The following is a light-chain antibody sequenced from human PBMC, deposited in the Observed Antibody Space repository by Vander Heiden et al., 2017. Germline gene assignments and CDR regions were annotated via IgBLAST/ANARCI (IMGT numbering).Light chain of an antibody. V-gene: IGKV1-5*03. J-gene: IGKJ2*02. CDR1: HSISSW. CDR3: QHYSTYSCT. Sequence: DIQMTQSPSTLSASVGDRVNITCRASHSISSWLAWFQQKPGKAPKLLISQASTLEFGVPSRFSGSGSGTEFTLTVSSLQPDDFATYYCQHYSTYSCTFGQGTKLEIK. CDR2: QAS.